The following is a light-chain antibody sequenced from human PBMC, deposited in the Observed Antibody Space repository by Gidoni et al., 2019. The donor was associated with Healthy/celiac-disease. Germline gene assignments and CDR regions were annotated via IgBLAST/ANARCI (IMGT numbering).Light chain of an antibody. Sequence: LVLTHSPATLSLSPGERATLACSASQSVSSYLAWYQQTPGPAPRLLIYAASSRATVIPAWFSGRGSATDFTLTISSQEPEDFAVYYWQQGSNWPLTFGPGTKVDIK. CDR1: QSVSSY. CDR2: AAS. V-gene: IGKV3-11*01. J-gene: IGKJ3*01. CDR3: QQGSNWPLT.